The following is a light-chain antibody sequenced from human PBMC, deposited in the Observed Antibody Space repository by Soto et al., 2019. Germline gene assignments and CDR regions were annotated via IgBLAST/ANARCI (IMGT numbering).Light chain of an antibody. V-gene: IGKV3-15*01. Sequence: EIVMPQSPATLSVSPGESATLSCRASQSVSSNLAWYQQKPGQAPRLLIYGASTRATGIPARFSGSGSGTEFTLIISSLQSEDSAVYYCQQYNSWLWTFGQGTKVDI. CDR3: QQYNSWLWT. J-gene: IGKJ1*01. CDR1: QSVSSN. CDR2: GAS.